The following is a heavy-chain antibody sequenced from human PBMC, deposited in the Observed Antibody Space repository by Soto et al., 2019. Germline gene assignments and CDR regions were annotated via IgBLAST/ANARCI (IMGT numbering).Heavy chain of an antibody. CDR3: ARIIGYCRNNDCSWTFDI. J-gene: IGHJ3*02. CDR1: GYSFISYW. CDR2: FYPGDSTS. V-gene: IGHV5-51*01. D-gene: IGHD2-2*03. Sequence: GESLKISCKASGYSFISYWVTWVRQKPGKGLEWMGTFYPGDSTSTYSPSFQGQVTISVDKSISTAYLHLSSLKASDTAMYYCARIIGYCRNNDCSWTFDIWGQGTTVTVSS.